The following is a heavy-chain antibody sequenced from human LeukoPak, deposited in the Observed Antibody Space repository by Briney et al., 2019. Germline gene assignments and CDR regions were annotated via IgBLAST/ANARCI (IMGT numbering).Heavy chain of an antibody. V-gene: IGHV3-30-3*01. D-gene: IGHD6-13*01. CDR2: ISYDGSNK. CDR3: AREYSSSLTDRRVDY. Sequence: GRSLRLSCAASGFTFSSYAMHWVRQAPGKGLEWVAVISYDGSNKYYADSVKGRFTISRDNAKNSLYLQMNSLRAEDTAVYYCAREYSSSLTDRRVDYWGQGTLVTVSS. J-gene: IGHJ4*02. CDR1: GFTFSSYA.